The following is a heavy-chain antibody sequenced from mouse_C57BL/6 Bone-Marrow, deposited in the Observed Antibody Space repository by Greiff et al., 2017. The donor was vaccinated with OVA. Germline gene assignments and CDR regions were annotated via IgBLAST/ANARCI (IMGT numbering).Heavy chain of an antibody. J-gene: IGHJ1*03. CDR3: SEDSAVYYCAWIYDGYYGWYFDV. CDR2: GQGLEWIG. CDR1: YTFSRRVH. D-gene: IGHD2-3*01. Sequence: QVHVKQSGPELARPWASVKISCQAFYTFSRRVHFAIRDTNYWMQWVKQRPGQGLEWIGAIYPGNGDTSYNQKFKGKATLTADKSSSTAYMQLSSLTSEDSAVYYCAWIYDGYYGWYFDVWGTGTTVTVSS. V-gene: IGHV1-87*01.